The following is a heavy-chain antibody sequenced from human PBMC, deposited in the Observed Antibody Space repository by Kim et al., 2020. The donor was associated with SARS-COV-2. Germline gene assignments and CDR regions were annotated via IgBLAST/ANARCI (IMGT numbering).Heavy chain of an antibody. Sequence: ASVKVSCKASGYTFTSYAMHWVRQAPGQRLEWMGWINAGNGNTKYSQKFQGRVTITRDTSASTAYMELSSLRSEDTAVYYCARLLNRYDILTGYYSPNYFDYWGQGTLVTVSS. V-gene: IGHV1-3*01. CDR2: INAGNGNT. D-gene: IGHD3-9*01. CDR3: ARLLNRYDILTGYYSPNYFDY. CDR1: GYTFTSYA. J-gene: IGHJ4*02.